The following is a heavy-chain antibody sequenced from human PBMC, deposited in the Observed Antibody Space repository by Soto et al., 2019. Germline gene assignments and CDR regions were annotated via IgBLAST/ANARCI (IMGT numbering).Heavy chain of an antibody. J-gene: IGHJ5*02. V-gene: IGHV1-2*02. CDR1: GYTFTGHY. Sequence: ASVKVSCKASGYTFTGHYMHWVRQAPGQGLEWMGWINPNSGVTSYAQKFQDRVTMTRDASISTAYMEMTSLRHGDTAVYFCARSDDSTSYPLDLWGPGTLVTVSS. CDR2: INPNSGVT. CDR3: ARSDDSTSYPLDL. D-gene: IGHD4-4*01.